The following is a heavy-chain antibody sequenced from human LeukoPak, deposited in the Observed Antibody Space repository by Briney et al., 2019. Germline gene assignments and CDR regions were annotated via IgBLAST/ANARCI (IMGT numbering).Heavy chain of an antibody. CDR2: INHSGST. D-gene: IGHD3-3*02. V-gene: IGHV4-34*01. CDR3: ARDRRLSN. Sequence: SETLSLTCAVYGGSFSGYYWSWIRQPPGKGLEWIGEINHSGSTNYNPSLKSRVTISVDTSKNQFSLKLSSVTAADTAVYYCARDRRLSNWGQGTLVTVSS. J-gene: IGHJ4*02. CDR1: GGSFSGYY.